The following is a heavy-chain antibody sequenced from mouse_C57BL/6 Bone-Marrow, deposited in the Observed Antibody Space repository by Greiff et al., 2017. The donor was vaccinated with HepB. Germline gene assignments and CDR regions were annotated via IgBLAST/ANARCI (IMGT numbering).Heavy chain of an antibody. CDR3: ARIFITTVVAPYYYAMDY. Sequence: VQLQQSGAELVKPGASVKLSCTASGFNIKDYYMHWVKQRTEQGLEWTGRIYPEDGETKYAPKFQGKATITADTSSNTAYLQLSSLTSEDTAVYYCARIFITTVVAPYYYAMDYWGQGTSVTVSS. J-gene: IGHJ4*01. V-gene: IGHV14-2*01. CDR1: GFNIKDYY. CDR2: IYPEDGET. D-gene: IGHD1-1*01.